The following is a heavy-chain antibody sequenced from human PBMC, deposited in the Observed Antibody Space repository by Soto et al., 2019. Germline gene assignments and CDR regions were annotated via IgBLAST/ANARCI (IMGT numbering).Heavy chain of an antibody. V-gene: IGHV3-49*03. CDR1: GFTFGDYA. CDR2: IRSKAYGGTT. CDR3: ASVAGPEYFQH. Sequence: GGSLRLSCTASGFTFGDYAMSWFRQAPGKGLEWVGFIRSKAYGGTTEYAASVKGRFTISRDDSKSIAYLQMNSLKTEDTAVYYCASVAGPEYFQHWGQDTLVTVSS. D-gene: IGHD6-19*01. J-gene: IGHJ1*01.